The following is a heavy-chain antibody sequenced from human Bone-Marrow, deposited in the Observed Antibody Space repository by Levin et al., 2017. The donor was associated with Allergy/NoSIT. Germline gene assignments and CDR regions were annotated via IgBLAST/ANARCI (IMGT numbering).Heavy chain of an antibody. D-gene: IGHD2-21*01. CDR1: GITFSDYA. Sequence: GGSLRLSCAASGITFSDYAMNWVRQAPGKGLEWLASISSSGTYIFYADSVKGRFTISRDNAQNSMFLQMNSLRAEDTAIYYCASPSGYCLTTTNCYLAFDSWGQGTMVNVSS. J-gene: IGHJ3*02. V-gene: IGHV3-21*01. CDR2: ISSSGTYI. CDR3: ASPSGYCLTTTNCYLAFDS.